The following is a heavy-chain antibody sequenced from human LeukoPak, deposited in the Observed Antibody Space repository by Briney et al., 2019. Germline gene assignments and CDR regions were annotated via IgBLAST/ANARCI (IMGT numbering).Heavy chain of an antibody. CDR3: ARDFDWLYHFDY. Sequence: PGGSLRLSCAASGFTFSSYSMNWVRQAPGKGLEWVSSISSSSSYIYYADSVKGRFTISRDNAKNSLYLQMNSLRAEDTAVYYCARDFDWLYHFDYWGQGTLVTVSS. D-gene: IGHD3-9*01. V-gene: IGHV3-21*01. CDR2: ISSSSSYI. CDR1: GFTFSSYS. J-gene: IGHJ4*02.